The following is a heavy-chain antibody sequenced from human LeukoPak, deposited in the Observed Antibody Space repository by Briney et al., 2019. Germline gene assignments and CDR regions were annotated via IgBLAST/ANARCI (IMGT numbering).Heavy chain of an antibody. J-gene: IGHJ4*02. Sequence: GGSLRLSCAASGFTFSSYAMSWVRQAPGKGLEWVSAISGSGGSTYYADSVKGRFTISRDNSKNTLYLQMNSLRAEDTAVYYCAKRGEFYGSGSPAPDWGQGTLVTVSS. D-gene: IGHD3-10*01. CDR3: AKRGEFYGSGSPAPD. V-gene: IGHV3-23*01. CDR2: ISGSGGST. CDR1: GFTFSSYA.